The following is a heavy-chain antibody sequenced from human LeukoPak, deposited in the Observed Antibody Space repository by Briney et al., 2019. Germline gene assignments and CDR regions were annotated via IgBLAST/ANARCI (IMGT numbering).Heavy chain of an antibody. V-gene: IGHV3-30*18. D-gene: IGHD3-22*01. CDR2: ILYDGRNK. CDR3: AKDWAEDYGTSGPDY. Sequence: GGSLSLSCAASGFTFSHYAMHWVRQAPGKGLEWVAVILYDGRNKYYVDSVEGRFTISRDSSKNTLYLQMNSLRAEDTGIYYCAKDWAEDYGTSGPDYWGQGTLVTVSS. J-gene: IGHJ4*02. CDR1: GFTFSHYA.